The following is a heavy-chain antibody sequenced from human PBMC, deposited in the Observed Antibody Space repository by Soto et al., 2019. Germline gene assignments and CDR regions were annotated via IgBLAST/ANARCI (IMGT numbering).Heavy chain of an antibody. D-gene: IGHD6-19*01. Sequence: QVQLVESGGGLVKPGGYLRLSCAASGFTLSDYYMSWIRQAPGKGLEWVSYISSDGDTIFYADYVKGRFTISRDNAKNSLYLQMNSLRAEDSAVYYCARDSSGWYVRWGQGTLVTFSS. J-gene: IGHJ4*02. CDR3: ARDSSGWYVR. CDR2: ISSDGDTI. CDR1: GFTLSDYY. V-gene: IGHV3-11*01.